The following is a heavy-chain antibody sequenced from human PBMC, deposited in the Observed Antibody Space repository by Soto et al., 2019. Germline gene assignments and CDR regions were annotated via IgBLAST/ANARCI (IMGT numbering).Heavy chain of an antibody. V-gene: IGHV3-30-3*01. CDR3: ARERRVRGVRYGMDV. Sequence: QVQLVESGGGVVQPGRSLRLSCAASGFTFSSYAMHWVRQAPGKGLEWVAVISYDGSNKYYADSVRGRFTISRDNSKNTVYLQMNSLRAEDTAVYYCARERRVRGVRYGMDVWGEGTTVTVSS. D-gene: IGHD3-10*01. CDR2: ISYDGSNK. J-gene: IGHJ6*04. CDR1: GFTFSSYA.